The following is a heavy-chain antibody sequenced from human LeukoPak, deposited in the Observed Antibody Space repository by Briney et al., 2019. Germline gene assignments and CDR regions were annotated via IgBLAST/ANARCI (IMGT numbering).Heavy chain of an antibody. CDR3: TLPWGSGSYYDY. CDR1: GFIFSNAW. J-gene: IGHJ4*02. Sequence: GGSLRLSCAASGFIFSNAWMSWVRQAPGKGLEWVGRIKSKTDGGTTDYAARVKGRFTISRDDSKNTLFLQMNSLKTEDTAVDYGTLPWGSGSYYDYWGQGTLVTVSS. D-gene: IGHD3-10*01. CDR2: IKSKTDGGTT. V-gene: IGHV3-15*01.